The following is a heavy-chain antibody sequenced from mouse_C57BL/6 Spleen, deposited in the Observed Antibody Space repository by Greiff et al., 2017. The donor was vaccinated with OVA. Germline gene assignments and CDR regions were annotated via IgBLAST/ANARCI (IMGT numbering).Heavy chain of an antibody. CDR1: GFNIKDYY. J-gene: IGHJ2*01. D-gene: IGHD1-1*01. CDR2: IDPEDGET. Sequence: EVQGVESGAELVKPGASVKLSCTASGFNIKDYYMHWVKQRTEQGLEWIGRIDPEDGETKYAPKFQGKATITADTSSNTAYLQLSSLTSEDTAVYYCASARLLRSFDYWGQGTTLTVSS. CDR3: ASARLLRSFDY. V-gene: IGHV14-2*01.